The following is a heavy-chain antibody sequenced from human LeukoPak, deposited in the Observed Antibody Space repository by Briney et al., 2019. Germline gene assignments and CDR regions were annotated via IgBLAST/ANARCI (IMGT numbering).Heavy chain of an antibody. J-gene: IGHJ5*02. Sequence: PGGSLRLSCAASGFTFSSYWMHWVRQAPGKGLEWVSSISSTSTYIYYADSVKGRFTISRDNAKNSLYLQMNSLRAEDTAVYYCARAKRQQLVLGNWFDPWGQGTLVTVSS. CDR3: ARAKRQQLVLGNWFDP. CDR2: ISSTSTYI. V-gene: IGHV3-21*01. D-gene: IGHD6-13*01. CDR1: GFTFSSYW.